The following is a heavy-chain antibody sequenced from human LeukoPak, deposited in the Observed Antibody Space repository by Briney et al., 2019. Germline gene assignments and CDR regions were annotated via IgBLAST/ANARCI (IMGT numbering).Heavy chain of an antibody. D-gene: IGHD5-18*01. J-gene: IGHJ4*02. Sequence: ASVKVSCMASGYTFTSYCMHLVRQAPGQGLEWMGIINPSGGSTSYAQKFQGRVTMTRDTSTSTVYMELSSLRSEDTAVYYCARQWIRNCYFDYWGQGTLVTVSS. CDR3: ARQWIRNCYFDY. CDR2: INPSGGST. CDR1: GYTFTSYC. V-gene: IGHV1-46*01.